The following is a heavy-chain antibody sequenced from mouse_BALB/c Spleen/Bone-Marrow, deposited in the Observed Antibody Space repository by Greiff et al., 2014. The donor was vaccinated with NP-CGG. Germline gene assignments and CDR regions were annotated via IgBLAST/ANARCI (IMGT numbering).Heavy chain of an antibody. V-gene: IGHV1-7*01. CDR2: IDPRNGYT. Sequence: VKLVESGTELAKPGASVKMSCTVSDYTFTTYWMHWVKQRPGQGLEWIGYIDPRNGYTEYNQKFKDKATLTADKSSNTAYMQLTSLTFEDSAVYYCARYWDAYWGQGTLVTVSA. CDR3: ARYWDAY. CDR1: DYTFTTYW. J-gene: IGHJ3*01. D-gene: IGHD4-1*01.